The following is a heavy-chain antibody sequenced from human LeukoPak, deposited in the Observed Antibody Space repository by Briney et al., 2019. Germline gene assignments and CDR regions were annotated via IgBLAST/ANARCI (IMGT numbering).Heavy chain of an antibody. CDR2: ISYDGRYT. CDR1: GFTFSSYA. Sequence: PGGSLRLSCAASGFTFSSYAMSWVRQAPGKGLEWVAVISYDGRYTYYADSVKGRFTISRDNAKNTLYLQMNSLRAEDTAVYYCARGATYAYYQDYWGQGTLVTVSS. D-gene: IGHD1-26*01. J-gene: IGHJ4*02. CDR3: ARGATYAYYQDY. V-gene: IGHV3-30*03.